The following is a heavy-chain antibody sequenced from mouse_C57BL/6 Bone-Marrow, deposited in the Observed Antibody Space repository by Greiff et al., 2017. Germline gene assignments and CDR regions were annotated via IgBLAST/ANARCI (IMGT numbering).Heavy chain of an antibody. D-gene: IGHD1-1*01. CDR1: GYTFTSYG. V-gene: IGHV1-81*01. J-gene: IGHJ4*01. CDR2: IYPRSGNT. Sequence: QVHVKQSGAELARPGASVKLSCKASGYTFTSYGISWVKQRTGQGLEWIGEIYPRSGNTYYNEKFKGKATLTADKSSSTAYMELRSLTSEDSAVYFCARELREGYAMDDWGQGTSVTVSS. CDR3: ARELREGYAMDD.